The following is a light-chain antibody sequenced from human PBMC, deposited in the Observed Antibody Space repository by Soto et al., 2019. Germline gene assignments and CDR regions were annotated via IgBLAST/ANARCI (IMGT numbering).Light chain of an antibody. J-gene: IGLJ2*01. CDR1: SSDVGGYNY. V-gene: IGLV2-14*01. CDR2: EVT. CDR3: SSYTSTNHVV. Sequence: QSVLTQPASVSGSPGQSITIACTGTSSDVGGYNYVSWYQQHPGKAPKRVIYEVTKRPSGGSNRFSGSKSGNTASLTISGLQAEDETDYYCSSYTSTNHVVFGGGTQLPVL.